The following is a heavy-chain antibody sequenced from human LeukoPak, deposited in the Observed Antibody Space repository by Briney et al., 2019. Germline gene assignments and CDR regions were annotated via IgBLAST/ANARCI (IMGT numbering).Heavy chain of an antibody. V-gene: IGHV3-48*03. CDR1: GFTFSSYE. Sequence: PGGSLRLSCAASGFTFSSYEMNWVRQAPGKGLEWVSYISSSGSTIYYADSVKGQFTISRDNAKNSLYLQMNSLRAEDTAVYYCARDLFRFDSSGYSDPFDYWGQGTLVTVSS. CDR2: ISSSGSTI. CDR3: ARDLFRFDSSGYSDPFDY. J-gene: IGHJ4*02. D-gene: IGHD3-22*01.